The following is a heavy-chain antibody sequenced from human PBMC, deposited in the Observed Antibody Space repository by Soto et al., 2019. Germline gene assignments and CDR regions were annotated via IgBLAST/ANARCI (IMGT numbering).Heavy chain of an antibody. CDR1: GITFSYYS. CDR2: IVSNGGTA. J-gene: IGHJ4*02. D-gene: IGHD7-27*01. Sequence: GGSLRLPCVVSGITFSYYSMHWVRQAPGKGLEYVSGIVSNGGTAYYADSVKGRFTTSRDNSKNTLYLQMSSLRNEDAAVYYCVYMGTKAQLLNYWGQGTLVTVSS. V-gene: IGHV3-64D*06. CDR3: VYMGTKAQLLNY.